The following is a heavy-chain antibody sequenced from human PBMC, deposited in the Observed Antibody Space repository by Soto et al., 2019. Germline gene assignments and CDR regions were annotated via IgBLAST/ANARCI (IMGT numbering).Heavy chain of an antibody. D-gene: IGHD2-21*02. CDR3: AKEKQPVVTYIGFDY. J-gene: IGHJ4*02. V-gene: IGHV3-30*18. CDR1: GFTFSSYG. CDR2: ISYDGSNK. Sequence: QVQLVESGGGVVQPGRSLRLSCAASGFTFSSYGMHWVRQAPGKGLEGVAVISYDGSNKYYADSVKGRFTISRDNSKNTLYLQRNSLRAEDKAVYYCAKEKQPVVTYIGFDYWGQGTLVTVSS.